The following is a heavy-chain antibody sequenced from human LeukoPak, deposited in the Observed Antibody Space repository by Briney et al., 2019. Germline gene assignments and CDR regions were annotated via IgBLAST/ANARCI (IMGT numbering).Heavy chain of an antibody. CDR3: AREVRGAISYYFDY. CDR1: GGSISSYY. D-gene: IGHD3-10*01. V-gene: IGHV4-59*12. CDR2: IYYSGST. Sequence: PSETLSLTCTVSGGSISSYYWSWIRQPPGKGLEWIGYIYYSGSTNYNPSLKSRVTISVDTSKNQFSLKLSSVTAADTAVYYCAREVRGAISYYFDYWSQGTLVTVSS. J-gene: IGHJ4*02.